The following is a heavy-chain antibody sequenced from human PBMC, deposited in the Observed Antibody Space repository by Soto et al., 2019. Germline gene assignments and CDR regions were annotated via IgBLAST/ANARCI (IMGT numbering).Heavy chain of an antibody. D-gene: IGHD4-17*01. CDR2: IWYDGSNK. Sequence: PGGSLRLSCAASGFTFSSYGMHWVRQAPGKGLEWVAVIWYDGSNKYYADSVKGRFTISRDNSKNTLYLQMNSLRAEDTAVYYCARERMGSYGDYDGNDYWGQGTLVTVSS. V-gene: IGHV3-33*01. CDR3: ARERMGSYGDYDGNDY. J-gene: IGHJ4*02. CDR1: GFTFSSYG.